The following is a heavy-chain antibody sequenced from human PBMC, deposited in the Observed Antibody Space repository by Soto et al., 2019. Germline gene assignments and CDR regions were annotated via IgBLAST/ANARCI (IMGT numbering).Heavy chain of an antibody. CDR2: ITWNSGSI. Sequence: EVQLVESGGDLVQPGRSLRLSCAASGFTFDSYSIHWVRQAPGKGLEWVSGITWNSGSIAYADSVKGRFTISRDNAKNSLYLHMNSLRTEDTALYYCTKATSRVAATDDAFDIWGQGTMVTVSS. D-gene: IGHD6-25*01. CDR1: GFTFDSYS. J-gene: IGHJ3*02. V-gene: IGHV3-9*01. CDR3: TKATSRVAATDDAFDI.